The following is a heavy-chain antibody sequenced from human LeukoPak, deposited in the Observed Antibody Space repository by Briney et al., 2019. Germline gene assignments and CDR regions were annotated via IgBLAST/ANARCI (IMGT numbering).Heavy chain of an antibody. D-gene: IGHD5-24*01. CDR3: ARLPEGGYATSLGWLDP. V-gene: IGHV4-59*08. J-gene: IGHJ5*02. CDR1: GLTFSSYW. CDR2: ISYSGVS. Sequence: GSLRLSCAASGLTFSSYWMNWVRQAPGKGLEWIGYISYSGVSTYNPSLGSRVTISRDTSKNEVSLSLSSVTAADTAVYFCARLPEGGYATSLGWLDPWGQGTRVTVSS.